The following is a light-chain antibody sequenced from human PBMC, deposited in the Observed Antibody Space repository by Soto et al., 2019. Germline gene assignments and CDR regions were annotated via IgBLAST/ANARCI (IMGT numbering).Light chain of an antibody. CDR3: AAWDDRPSGRV. CDR2: NND. Sequence: QSALTQPPSASGTPGQRVTISCSGSSSNLGKNLVYWYQQLPGTAPKLLIYNNDQRPSGVPDRFSGYKSGTSASLAISGHRSEDEADYYCAAWDDRPSGRVFGGGTQLTVL. V-gene: IGLV1-47*02. J-gene: IGLJ3*02. CDR1: SSNLGKNL.